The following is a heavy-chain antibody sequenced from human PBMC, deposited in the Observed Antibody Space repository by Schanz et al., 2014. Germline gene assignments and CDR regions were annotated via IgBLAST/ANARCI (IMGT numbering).Heavy chain of an antibody. CDR1: GFTISSYS. D-gene: IGHD2-15*01. J-gene: IGHJ6*02. Sequence: EVHLVESGGGLVKRGGSLRLSCAASGFTISSYSMNWVRQAPGKGLEWVSSISSSGSYIHYADSVKGRFTISRDNAKNSLYLQMNSLRAEDTAVYYCAKGMGYCSGGTCYDYYYYGLDVWGQGTTVTVSS. CDR2: ISSSGSYI. V-gene: IGHV3-21*01. CDR3: AKGMGYCSGGTCYDYYYYGLDV.